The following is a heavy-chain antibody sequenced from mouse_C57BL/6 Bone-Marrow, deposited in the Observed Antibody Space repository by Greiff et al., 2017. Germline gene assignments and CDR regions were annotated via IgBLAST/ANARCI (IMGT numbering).Heavy chain of an antibody. D-gene: IGHD2-12*01. Sequence: VQLQQSGAELVKPGASVKISCTASGYDFSGSYMHWVKQRPEKGLEWIGRIYPGDGDTNYAAKFKGKATLTADTSSNTAYLQLSSLTSGDTAVDYGARVCYCCANGGQG. CDR1: GYDFSGSY. CDR3: ARVCYCCAN. V-gene: IGHV1-82*01. J-gene: IGHJ3*01. CDR2: IYPGDGDT.